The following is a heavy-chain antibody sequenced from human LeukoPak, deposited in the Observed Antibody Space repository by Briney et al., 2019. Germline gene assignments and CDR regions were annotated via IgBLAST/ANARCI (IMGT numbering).Heavy chain of an antibody. CDR2: ISPGGNTI. D-gene: IGHD6-19*01. J-gene: IGHJ4*02. Sequence: GASLRLSCAASGFTFSDYHMNWIRQAPGKGLEWVSYISPGGNTIYFADSVNGRFTLSRDSARNSLSFQMNSLTAEDTAVYYCAAGRDIAVAGPGGYFDYWGRGTLVTVSS. CDR3: AAGRDIAVAGPGGYFDY. CDR1: GFTFSDYH. V-gene: IGHV3-11*01.